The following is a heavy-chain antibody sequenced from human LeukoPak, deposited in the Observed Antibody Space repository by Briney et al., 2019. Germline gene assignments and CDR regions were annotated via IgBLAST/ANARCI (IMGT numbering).Heavy chain of an antibody. V-gene: IGHV4-38-2*02. Sequence: SGTLSLTCTVSGYSISSGYLWGWIRQPPGKGLEWIGSIYHSGTTYYNPSLKSRVTISVDTSKNQFSLKLTSVTAADTAVYYCARGYSSSWYFNWFDPWGQGTLVTVSS. J-gene: IGHJ5*02. CDR3: ARGYSSSWYFNWFDP. CDR2: IYHSGTT. CDR1: GYSISSGYL. D-gene: IGHD6-13*01.